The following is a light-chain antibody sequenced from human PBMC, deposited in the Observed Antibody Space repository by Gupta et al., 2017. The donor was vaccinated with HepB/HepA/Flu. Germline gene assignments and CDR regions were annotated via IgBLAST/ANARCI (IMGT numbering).Light chain of an antibody. CDR3: SADTTSSTYV. J-gene: IGLJ1*01. Sequence: QSALTQPPSVSGSPGQSVTISCTGTSSDIGSYTRVSWYQQSPGTAHKLIIYEVNNRPAGVPDRFSGSKSGNTASLTISGRQTEDEADYYCSADTTSSTYVFGSGTKVTVL. CDR2: EVN. CDR1: SSDIGSYTR. V-gene: IGLV2-18*02.